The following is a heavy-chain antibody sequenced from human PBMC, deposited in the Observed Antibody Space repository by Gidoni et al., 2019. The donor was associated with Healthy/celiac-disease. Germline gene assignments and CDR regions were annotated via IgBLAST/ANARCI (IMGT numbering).Heavy chain of an antibody. Sequence: QVKLVESGGGVVQPGSSLRLSCAASGVTFSSYGMHWVRQAPGKGLEWVAVILYDVSNKDYADSVKCRFTISRDNSNNTLYLQRNSLRAEVTAVYYCAWGSTSYSISWVADWGQGTLVTFSS. D-gene: IGHD6-13*01. CDR1: GVTFSSYG. J-gene: IGHJ4*02. CDR3: AWGSTSYSISWVAD. V-gene: IGHV3-33*01. CDR2: ILYDVSNK.